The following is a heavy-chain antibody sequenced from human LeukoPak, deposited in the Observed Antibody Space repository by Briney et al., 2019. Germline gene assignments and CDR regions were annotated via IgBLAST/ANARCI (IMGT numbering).Heavy chain of an antibody. V-gene: IGHV1-69*05. D-gene: IGHD2-21*02. CDR2: IIPIFGTA. CDR3: ARTSCGGDCYLDGWFDP. Sequence: SVKVSCTASGGTFSSYAISWVRQAPGQGLEWMGGIIPIFGTANYAQKFQGRVTITTDESTSTAYMELSSLRSEDTAVYYCARTSCGGDCYLDGWFDPWGQGTLVTVSS. CDR1: GGTFSSYA. J-gene: IGHJ5*02.